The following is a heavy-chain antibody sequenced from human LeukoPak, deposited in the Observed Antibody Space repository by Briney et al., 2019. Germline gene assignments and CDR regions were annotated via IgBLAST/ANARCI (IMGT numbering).Heavy chain of an antibody. J-gene: IGHJ4*02. CDR3: ARERKTTRHFDY. CDR2: INPNSGGT. V-gene: IGHV1-2*02. D-gene: IGHD4-11*01. CDR1: GYTFTGYY. Sequence: ASVKVSCKASGYTFTGYYMHWVRQAPGQGLEWMGWINPNSGGTNYAQKFQGRVTMTRDTSISTAYMELSGLRSDDTAVYYCARERKTTRHFDYWGQGTLVTVSS.